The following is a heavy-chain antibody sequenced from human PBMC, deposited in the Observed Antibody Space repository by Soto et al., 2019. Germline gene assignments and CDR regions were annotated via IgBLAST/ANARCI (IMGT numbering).Heavy chain of an antibody. J-gene: IGHJ4*02. Sequence: GGSLRLSCAASGFTFSSLALSWVRQAPGKGLEWVSTISGSGGSTYYADSVKGRFTISRDNSKNTLYLQMNSLRAEDTAIYYCAKVVGAVSAGYWGQGTLVTVSS. CDR2: ISGSGGST. D-gene: IGHD1-26*01. CDR1: GFTFSSLA. V-gene: IGHV3-23*01. CDR3: AKVVGAVSAGY.